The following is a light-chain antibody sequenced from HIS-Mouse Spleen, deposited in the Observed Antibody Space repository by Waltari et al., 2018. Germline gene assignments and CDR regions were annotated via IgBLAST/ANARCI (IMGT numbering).Light chain of an antibody. CDR3: SSYTSSSFNVV. V-gene: IGLV2-14*03. Sequence: HSALTQPASVSRSPGQSITISCTGTSSAVGGYNYFSWYQQHPGKAPKLMIYDVSNRPSGVSNRFSGSKSGNTASLTISGLQAEDEADYYCSSYTSSSFNVVFGGGTKLTVL. CDR1: SSAVGGYNY. J-gene: IGLJ2*01. CDR2: DVS.